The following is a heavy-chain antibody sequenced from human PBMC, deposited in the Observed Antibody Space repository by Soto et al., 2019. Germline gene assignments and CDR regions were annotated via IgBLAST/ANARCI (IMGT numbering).Heavy chain of an antibody. CDR2: ISGDGTST. CDR1: GFTFSRHW. CDR3: VREVTAEVGPIRWLDP. Sequence: PGGSLRLSFAASGFTFSRHWMHWVRQTPGKGPVWVSRISGDGTSTKYADSVKGRFTIARDNAKNTLFLQMSSLRVEDTAVYYCVREVTAEVGPIRWLDPWGPGTLVTVFS. D-gene: IGHD6-19*01. V-gene: IGHV3-74*03. J-gene: IGHJ5*02.